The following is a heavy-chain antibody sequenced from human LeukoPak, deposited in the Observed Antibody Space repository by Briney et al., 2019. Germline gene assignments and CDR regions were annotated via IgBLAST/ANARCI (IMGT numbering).Heavy chain of an antibody. V-gene: IGHV1-2*02. CDR1: GYTFTGYY. Sequence: ASVKVSCKASGYTFTGYYMHWVRQAPGQGLEWMGWINPNSGGTNYAQKFQGRVTMTRDTSISTAYMELSRLRSDDTAVYYCARGLPAAMLTYYYYMDVWGKGTTVTVSS. CDR3: ARGLPAAMLTYYYYMDV. CDR2: INPNSGGT. J-gene: IGHJ6*03. D-gene: IGHD2-2*01.